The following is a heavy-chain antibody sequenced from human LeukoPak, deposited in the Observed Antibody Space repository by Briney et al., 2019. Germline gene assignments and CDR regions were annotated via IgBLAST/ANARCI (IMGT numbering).Heavy chain of an antibody. CDR2: IYYSGST. Sequence: SETLSLTCTVSGGSISSYYWSWIRQPPGKGLEWIGYIYYSGSTNYNPSLKSRVTISVDTSKNQFSLKLSSVTAADTAVYYCARGRRIAARPPWFDPWGQGTLVTVSS. J-gene: IGHJ5*02. D-gene: IGHD6-6*01. CDR3: ARGRRIAARPPWFDP. V-gene: IGHV4-59*01. CDR1: GGSISSYY.